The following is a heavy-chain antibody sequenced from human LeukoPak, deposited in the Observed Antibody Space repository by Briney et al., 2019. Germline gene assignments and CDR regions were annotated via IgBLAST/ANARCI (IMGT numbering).Heavy chain of an antibody. CDR3: ARDQRYCSSSSCPWEPFDY. CDR1: GFTLSRYW. D-gene: IGHD2-2*01. Sequence: PGGSMTLSCVASGFTLSRYWMSWVRPAPGKGLEWVGNIKQDGSEKYYVDSMKGRFTISRDNAKNSLYLQMNSLRGEDTAVYYCARDQRYCSSSSCPWEPFDYWGQGTLVTVSS. J-gene: IGHJ4*02. V-gene: IGHV3-7*05. CDR2: IKQDGSEK.